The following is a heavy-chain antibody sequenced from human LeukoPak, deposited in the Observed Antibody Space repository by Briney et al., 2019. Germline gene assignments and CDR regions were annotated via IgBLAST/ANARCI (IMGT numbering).Heavy chain of an antibody. D-gene: IGHD3-22*01. Sequence: GGSLRLSCAASGFTVSSNYMSWVRQAPGKGLEWVSVIYSSGSTYYADSVKGRFTISRDNSKNTLYLQMNSLRAEDTAVYYCARAKDSSGYYWDYWGQGTLVTVSS. CDR2: IYSSGST. J-gene: IGHJ4*02. CDR1: GFTVSSNY. CDR3: ARAKDSSGYYWDY. V-gene: IGHV3-53*01.